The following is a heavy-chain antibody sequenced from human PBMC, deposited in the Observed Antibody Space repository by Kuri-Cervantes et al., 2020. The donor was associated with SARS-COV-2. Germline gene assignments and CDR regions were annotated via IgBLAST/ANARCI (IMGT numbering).Heavy chain of an antibody. V-gene: IGHV3-74*01. CDR1: GFTFSGHW. J-gene: IGHJ4*02. CDR2: INPDGSYT. D-gene: IGHD1-1*01. Sequence: GESLKIYCAASGFTFSGHWIHWVRQAPGKGLVWVSVINPDGSYTNTAKFVKGRFTLSRDNAKNMLFLQMNSLRAEDTAVYYCVRDGDHWNFDYWGQGTLVTVSS. CDR3: VRDGDHWNFDY.